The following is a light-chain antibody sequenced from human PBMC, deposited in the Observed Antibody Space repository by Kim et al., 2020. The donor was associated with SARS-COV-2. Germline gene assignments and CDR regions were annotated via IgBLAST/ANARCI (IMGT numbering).Light chain of an antibody. CDR3: PQSYSTPRS. V-gene: IGKV1-39*01. CDR1: QSISSY. J-gene: IGKJ2*03. CDR2: AAS. Sequence: DIQMTQSPSSLSASVGDRVTITCRASQSISSYLNWYQQKPGKAPKLLIYAASSLQSGLPSRFSGSGSGTDFTLTISSLQPEDFATYYCPQSYSTPRSFGQGTKLEI.